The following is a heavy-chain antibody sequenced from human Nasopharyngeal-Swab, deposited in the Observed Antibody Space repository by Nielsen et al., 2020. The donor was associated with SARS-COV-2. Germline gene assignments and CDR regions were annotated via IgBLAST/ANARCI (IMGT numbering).Heavy chain of an antibody. CDR3: AREGIDAFDI. V-gene: IGHV3-30*02. CDR2: IAYDGRTK. J-gene: IGHJ4*02. D-gene: IGHD2-15*01. CDR1: GFPFSAYG. Sequence: GSLRLSCAAAGFPFSAYGMHWVRQAPGRGLEWLTFIAYDGRTKYSADSVRGRFTVSRDNSKSTLHLQMSRLRAEDTATYYCAREGIDAFDIWGQGTLVTVSS.